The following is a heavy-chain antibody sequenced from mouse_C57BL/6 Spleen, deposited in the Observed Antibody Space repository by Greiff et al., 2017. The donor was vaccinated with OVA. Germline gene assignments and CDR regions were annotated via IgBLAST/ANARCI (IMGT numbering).Heavy chain of an antibody. CDR1: GFTFSDYY. Sequence: EVKLVESEGGLVQPGSSMKLSCTASGFTFSDYYMAWVRQVPEKGLEWVANINYDGSSTYYLDSLKSRFIISRDNAKNILYLQMSSLKSEDTATYYCARDRDRYFDVWGTGTTVTVSS. CDR3: ARDRDRYFDV. CDR2: INYDGSST. D-gene: IGHD3-1*01. J-gene: IGHJ1*03. V-gene: IGHV5-16*01.